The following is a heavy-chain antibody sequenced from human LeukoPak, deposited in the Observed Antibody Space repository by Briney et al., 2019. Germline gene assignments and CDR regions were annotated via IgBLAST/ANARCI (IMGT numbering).Heavy chain of an antibody. CDR2: IRSSGTTI. J-gene: IGHJ4*02. CDR1: GLTFSSYE. D-gene: IGHD5-12*01. V-gene: IGHV3-48*03. CDR3: VRETGWLFDF. Sequence: GGSLRLSCAASGLTFSSYEMNWVRQAPGKGLEWVSYIRSSGTTIYYADSVKGRFTISRDNAKNSLFLQVNSLRAEDTAVYYCVRETGWLFDFWGQGTLVIVSS.